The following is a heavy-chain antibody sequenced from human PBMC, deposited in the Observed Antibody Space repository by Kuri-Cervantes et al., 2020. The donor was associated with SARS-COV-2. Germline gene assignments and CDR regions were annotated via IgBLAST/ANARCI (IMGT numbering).Heavy chain of an antibody. V-gene: IGHV1-46*01. D-gene: IGHD3-10*01. CDR3: ELWFGTEDY. Sequence: ASVKVSCKASGYTFTKYGVTWVRQAPGQGLEWMGTFNPRGGTTSYAQKFQGRVTMTRDTSTNTFYVELSSLKSEDTAVYFCELWFGTEDYWGQGTLVTVSS. CDR1: GYTFTKYG. J-gene: IGHJ4*02. CDR2: FNPRGGTT.